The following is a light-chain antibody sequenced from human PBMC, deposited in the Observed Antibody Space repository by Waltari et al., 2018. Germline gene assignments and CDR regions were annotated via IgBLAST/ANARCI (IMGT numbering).Light chain of an antibody. CDR2: GNS. CDR1: CTNLGSYA. V-gene: IGLV1-44*01. CDR3: STWDYSLSAWV. J-gene: IGLJ3*02. Sequence: SALTQQAAVSGTVGQKVTRSCSWHCTNLGSYAVGWYQQISHGAPKTVMFGNSLPSGIPDRFSGSKSGTTASLTISGLQPEDEADYYCSTWDYSLSAWVFGGGTKLTVL.